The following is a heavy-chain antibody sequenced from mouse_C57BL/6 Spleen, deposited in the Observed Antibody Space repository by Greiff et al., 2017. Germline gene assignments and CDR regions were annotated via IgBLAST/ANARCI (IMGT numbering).Heavy chain of an antibody. CDR3: AKGGQLRLRGFAY. CDR1: GYTFTSYW. J-gene: IGHJ3*01. V-gene: IGHV1-69*01. Sequence: QVQLKESGAELVMPGASVKLSCKASGYTFTSYWMHWVKQRPGQGLEWIGEIDPSDSYTNYNQKFKGKSTLTVDKSSSTAYMQLSSLTSEDSAVYYCAKGGQLRLRGFAYWGQGTLVTVSA. D-gene: IGHD3-2*02. CDR2: IDPSDSYT.